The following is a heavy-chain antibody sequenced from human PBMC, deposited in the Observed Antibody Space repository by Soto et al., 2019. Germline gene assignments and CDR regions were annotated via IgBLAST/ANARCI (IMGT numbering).Heavy chain of an antibody. CDR2: ISSSSSYI. J-gene: IGHJ6*02. D-gene: IGHD3-10*01. V-gene: IGHV3-21*01. CDR3: ARDGGGWFGESTYYYYYGMDV. CDR1: GFTFSSYS. Sequence: PGGSLRLSCAASGFTFSSYSMNWVRQAPGKGLEWVSSISSSSSYIYYADSVKGRFTISRDNAKNSLYLQMNSLRAEDTAVYYCARDGGGWFGESTYYYYYGMDVWGQGTTVTVSS.